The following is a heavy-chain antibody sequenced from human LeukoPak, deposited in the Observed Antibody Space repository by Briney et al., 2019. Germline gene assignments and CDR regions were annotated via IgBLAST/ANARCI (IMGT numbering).Heavy chain of an antibody. CDR1: GFTFNNYG. CDR2: ISYDGRNI. D-gene: IGHD2-2*01. Sequence: GSQRLSCAASGFTFNNYGMHWVRQAPGKGLEWVAVISYDGRNIHYPDSVKGRFTISRDISTDTLWLQMDSLRTEDTAVYYCAKGPLRGTAAAIDYWGQGTLVTVSS. CDR3: AKGPLRGTAAAIDY. V-gene: IGHV3-30*18. J-gene: IGHJ4*02.